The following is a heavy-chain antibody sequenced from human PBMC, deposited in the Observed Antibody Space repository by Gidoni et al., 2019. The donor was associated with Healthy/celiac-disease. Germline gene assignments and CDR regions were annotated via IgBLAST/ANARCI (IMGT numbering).Heavy chain of an antibody. V-gene: IGHV4-39*01. CDR3: ARAGASNRAVAGNYFDY. Sequence: QLQLQESGPGLVKPSETLALTCTVSGGSISSSSYYWGWIRQPPGKGLELIGSIYYSGSTYYNPSLKSRVTISVDTSKNQFSLKLSSVTAADTAVYYCARAGASNRAVAGNYFDYWGQGTLVTVSS. J-gene: IGHJ4*02. CDR2: IYYSGST. CDR1: GGSISSSSYY. D-gene: IGHD6-19*01.